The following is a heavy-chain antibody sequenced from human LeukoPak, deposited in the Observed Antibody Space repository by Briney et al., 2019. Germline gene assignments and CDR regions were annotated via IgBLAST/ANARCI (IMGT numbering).Heavy chain of an antibody. D-gene: IGHD3-22*01. CDR3: ARGGHYYYDSSGYYSP. CDR1: GGTFSGYA. Sequence: ASVKVSCKASGGTFSGYAISWVRQAPGQGLEWMGGIIPIFGTANYAQKFQGRVTITADESTSTAYMELSSLRSEDTAVYYCARGGHYYYDSSGYYSPWGQGTLVTVSS. CDR2: IIPIFGTA. J-gene: IGHJ5*02. V-gene: IGHV1-69*13.